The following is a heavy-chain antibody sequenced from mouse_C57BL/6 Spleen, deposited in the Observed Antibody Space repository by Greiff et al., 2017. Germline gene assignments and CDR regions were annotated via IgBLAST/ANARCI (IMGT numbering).Heavy chain of an antibody. V-gene: IGHV1-15*01. CDR3: TGEGLLLDY. D-gene: IGHD2-3*01. CDR2: IDSETGGT. Sequence: VQLQQSGAELVRPGASVTLSCKASGYTFTDYEMHWVKQTPVHGLEWIGAIDSETGGTAYNQKFKGKAILTADKSSSTAYMELRSLTSEDSAVYYCTGEGLLLDYWGQGTTLTVSS. J-gene: IGHJ2*01. CDR1: GYTFTDYE.